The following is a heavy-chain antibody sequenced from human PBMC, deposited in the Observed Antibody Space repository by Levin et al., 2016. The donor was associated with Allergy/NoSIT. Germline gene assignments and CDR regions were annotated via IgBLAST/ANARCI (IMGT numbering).Heavy chain of an antibody. V-gene: IGHV1-69*01. Sequence: WVRQAPGQGLEWMGGIIPIFGTANYAQKFQGRVTITADESTSTAYMELSSLRSEDTAVYYCARWVVRGVISKNWFDPVGPGNPGHRLL. CDR3: ARWVVRGVISKNWFDP. D-gene: IGHD3-10*01. J-gene: IGHJ5*02. CDR2: IIPIFGTA.